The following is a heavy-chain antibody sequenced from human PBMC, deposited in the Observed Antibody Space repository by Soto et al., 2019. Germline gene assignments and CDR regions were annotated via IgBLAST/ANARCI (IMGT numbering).Heavy chain of an antibody. CDR1: GFTFSRSD. CDR3: ATHGWDH. J-gene: IGHJ4*02. CDR2: INGGRT. V-gene: IGHV3-23*01. D-gene: IGHD6-19*01. Sequence: EVQLLESGGGLVQPGGSLRLSCAASGFTFSRSDMSWVRQAPGKGLEWVSAINGGRTFYGDSVEGRFTVSRDDSKDTLYLQMNSLRVDDTAIYYCATHGWDHWGQGTLVTVSS.